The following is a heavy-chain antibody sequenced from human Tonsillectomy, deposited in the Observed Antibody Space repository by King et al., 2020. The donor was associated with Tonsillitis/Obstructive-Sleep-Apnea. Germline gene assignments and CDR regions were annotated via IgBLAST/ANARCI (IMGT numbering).Heavy chain of an antibody. CDR1: GSTLTELA. V-gene: IGHV1-24*01. J-gene: IGHJ4*02. CDR3: ATQQWLRFGGFTFDY. D-gene: IGHD5-12*01. CDR2: FGPEDGET. Sequence: QLVQSGSEVKKPGASVKVSCKVSGSTLTELAMHWVRQAPGKGLEWMGGFGPEDGETIYAQKFQGRVTMTEDTSTDTAYMELSSLRPEDTAVYYCATQQWLRFGGFTFDYWGQGTLVTVSS.